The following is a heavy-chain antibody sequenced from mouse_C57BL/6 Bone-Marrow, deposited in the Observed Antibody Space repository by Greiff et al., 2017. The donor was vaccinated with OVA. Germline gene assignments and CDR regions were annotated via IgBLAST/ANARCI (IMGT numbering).Heavy chain of an antibody. Sequence: EVQLVESGPVLVKPGASVKMSCKASGYTFTDYYMNWVKQSHGKSLEWIGVINPYNGGTSYNQKFKGKATLTVDKSSSTAYMELNSLTSEDSAVYYCARPSYYGSSGYFDYWGQGTTLTVSS. D-gene: IGHD1-1*01. CDR2: INPYNGGT. V-gene: IGHV1-19*01. CDR1: GYTFTDYY. J-gene: IGHJ2*01. CDR3: ARPSYYGSSGYFDY.